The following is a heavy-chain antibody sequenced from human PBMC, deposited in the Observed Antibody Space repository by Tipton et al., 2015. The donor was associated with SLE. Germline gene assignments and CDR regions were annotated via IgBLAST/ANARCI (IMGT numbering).Heavy chain of an antibody. Sequence: GSLRLSCTVSGGSISSHYWSWIRQPPGKGLEWIAYIYYSGSTNYNPSLKSRVTISVDTSKNQFSLKLSSVTAADTAVYYCARETVYSSSEDYVDYWGQGTLVTVSS. D-gene: IGHD6-6*01. CDR2: IYYSGST. CDR3: ARETVYSSSEDYVDY. CDR1: GGSISSHY. V-gene: IGHV4-59*11. J-gene: IGHJ4*02.